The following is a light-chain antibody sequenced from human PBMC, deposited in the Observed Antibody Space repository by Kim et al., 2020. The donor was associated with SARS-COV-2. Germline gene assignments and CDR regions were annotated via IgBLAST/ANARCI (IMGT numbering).Light chain of an antibody. CDR3: QQRNNWPRT. V-gene: IGKV3-11*01. J-gene: IGKJ1*01. CDR2: GGS. CDR1: QSVSIY. Sequence: SPGERATLSCRASQSVSIYLAWYQHKPGQAPRLLIYGGSNRAPGIPARFSGSGSGTDFTLTISSLEPEDFVVYYCQQRNNWPRTFGQGTKVDIK.